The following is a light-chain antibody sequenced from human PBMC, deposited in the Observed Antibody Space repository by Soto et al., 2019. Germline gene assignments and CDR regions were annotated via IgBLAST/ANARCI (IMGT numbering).Light chain of an antibody. CDR3: KQYDNWPLT. J-gene: IGKJ4*01. Sequence: EIVMTQSPATLSVSPGERATLSCRASQSVSSNLAWYQQKPGQAPRLLIYGASTRATGIPGRFSGVGSGTEFTLTISSLQSEDFAVFYCKQYDNWPLTFGGGTKMEIK. CDR1: QSVSSN. CDR2: GAS. V-gene: IGKV3-15*01.